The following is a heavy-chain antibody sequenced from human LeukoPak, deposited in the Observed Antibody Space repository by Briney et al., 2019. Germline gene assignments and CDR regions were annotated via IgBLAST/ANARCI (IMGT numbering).Heavy chain of an antibody. Sequence: HGESLKISCKGSGYSFTSYWIGWVRQMPGKGLEWMGIIYPGDSDTRYSPSLQGQVTISADKSISTAYLQWSSLKASATAMYYCATPLYSGSYYPFDYWGQGTLVTVSS. J-gene: IGHJ4*02. CDR2: IYPGDSDT. V-gene: IGHV5-51*01. D-gene: IGHD1-26*01. CDR1: GYSFTSYW. CDR3: ATPLYSGSYYPFDY.